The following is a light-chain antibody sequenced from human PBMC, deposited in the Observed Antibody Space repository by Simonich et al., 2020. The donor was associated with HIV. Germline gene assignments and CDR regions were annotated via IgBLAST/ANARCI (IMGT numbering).Light chain of an antibody. Sequence: DIVMTQSPLSLPVTPGEPASISCRSRQSLLHSNGYNDLDWYLQKPGQSPQLLIYLGSNRASGVPDRFSGSGSGTDFTLTISSLEPEDFAVYYCQQRSNWPLTFVGGTKVEIK. CDR3: QQRSNWPLT. V-gene: IGKV2-28*01. CDR1: QSLLHSNGYND. CDR2: LGS. J-gene: IGKJ4*01.